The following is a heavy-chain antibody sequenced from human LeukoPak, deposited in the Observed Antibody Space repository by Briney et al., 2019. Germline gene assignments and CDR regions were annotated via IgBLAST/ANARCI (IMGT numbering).Heavy chain of an antibody. Sequence: SETLSLTCAVYGGSFSGYYWNWIRQPPGEGLEWIGEINHSGTTNYNPSLKSRVTISIDTSKNQFSLKLSSVTAADTAVYSCARRRGQGSGSYFHYYYYGMDVWGQGTTVTVSS. CDR2: INHSGTT. V-gene: IGHV4-34*01. CDR3: ARRRGQGSGSYFHYYYYGMDV. J-gene: IGHJ6*02. D-gene: IGHD3-10*01. CDR1: GGSFSGYY.